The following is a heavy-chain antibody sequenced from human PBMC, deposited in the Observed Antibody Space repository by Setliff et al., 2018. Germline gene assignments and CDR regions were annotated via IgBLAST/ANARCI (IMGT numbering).Heavy chain of an antibody. V-gene: IGHV3-21*01. CDR1: GFTFSTYT. D-gene: IGHD3-22*01. J-gene: IGHJ6*03. CDR2: ICSSSSYI. Sequence: LRLSCAASGFTFSTYTMNWVRQAPGKGLEWVSSICSSSSYIYYADSVKGRFTISRDNAKSSLYLQMNSLRAEDTAVYYCARLAGTMTIYGYYHYYMDVWGKGTTVTVSS. CDR3: ARLAGTMTIYGYYHYYMDV.